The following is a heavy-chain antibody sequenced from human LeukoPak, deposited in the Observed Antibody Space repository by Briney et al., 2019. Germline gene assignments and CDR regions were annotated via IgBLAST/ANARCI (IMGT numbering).Heavy chain of an antibody. J-gene: IGHJ3*02. Sequence: KPSETLSLTCTVSGGSISSSSYYWGWIRQPPGKGLEWIGSIYYSGSTYYNPSLKSRVTISVDTSKNQFSLKLSSVTAADTAVYYCARLLTAAALTDAFDIWGQGTMVTVPS. CDR1: GGSISSSSYY. V-gene: IGHV4-39*01. CDR2: IYYSGST. CDR3: ARLLTAAALTDAFDI. D-gene: IGHD2-2*01.